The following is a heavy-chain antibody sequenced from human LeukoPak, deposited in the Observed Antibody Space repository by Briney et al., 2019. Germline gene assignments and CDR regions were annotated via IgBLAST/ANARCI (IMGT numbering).Heavy chain of an antibody. J-gene: IGHJ4*02. CDR1: GFTFSGYW. Sequence: QPGGSLRLSCGASGFTFSGYWMSWVRQAPGKGLEWVANIHEDGSAKRYVDSVKGRFTISRDNAKSSLYLQMNSLRVEDTAVYYCARDRGFGADDSWGQGSLVTVSS. V-gene: IGHV3-7*01. CDR3: ARDRGFGADDS. CDR2: IHEDGSAK. D-gene: IGHD3-10*01.